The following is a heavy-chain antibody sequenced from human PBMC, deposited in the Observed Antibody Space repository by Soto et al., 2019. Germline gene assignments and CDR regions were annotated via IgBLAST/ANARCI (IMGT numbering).Heavy chain of an antibody. CDR3: ARTRGQKNWFDP. CDR1: GYSISSGYY. Sequence: SETLSLTCAVSGYSISSGYYWGWIRQPPGKGLEWIGSIYHSGSTYYNPSLKSRVTISVDTSKNQFSLKLSSVTAADTAVYYCARTRGQKNWFDPWGQGTLVTV. V-gene: IGHV4-38-2*01. J-gene: IGHJ5*02. D-gene: IGHD5-12*01. CDR2: IYHSGST.